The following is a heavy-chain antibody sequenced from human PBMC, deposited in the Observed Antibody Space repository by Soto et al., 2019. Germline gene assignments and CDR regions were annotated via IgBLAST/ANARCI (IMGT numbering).Heavy chain of an antibody. V-gene: IGHV1-3*01. J-gene: IGHJ5*02. Sequence: GASVKVSCKASCYTFTSYAMHWVRQAPGQRLEWMGWINAGNGNTKYSQKFQGRVTITRDTSASTAYMELSSLRSEDTAVYYCARDHSSSSWYPNWFDPWGQGTLVTVSS. D-gene: IGHD6-13*01. CDR2: INAGNGNT. CDR1: CYTFTSYA. CDR3: ARDHSSSSWYPNWFDP.